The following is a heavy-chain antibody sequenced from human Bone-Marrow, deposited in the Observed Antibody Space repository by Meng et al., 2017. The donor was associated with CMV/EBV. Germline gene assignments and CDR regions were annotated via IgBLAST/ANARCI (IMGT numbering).Heavy chain of an antibody. CDR2: INPNSGGT. V-gene: IGHV1-2*02. J-gene: IGHJ4*02. CDR1: GYTFTGYY. Sequence: ASVKVSCKASGYTFTGYYMHWVRQAPGQGLEWMGWINPNSGGTNYAQKFQGRVTMTRDTSISTAYMELSRLRSDDTAVYYCASLFDEPYDYGDFFDYWGQGTLVTVSS. D-gene: IGHD4-17*01. CDR3: ASLFDEPYDYGDFFDY.